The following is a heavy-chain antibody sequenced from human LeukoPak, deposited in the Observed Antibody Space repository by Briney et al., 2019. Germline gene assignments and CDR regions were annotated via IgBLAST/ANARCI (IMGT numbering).Heavy chain of an antibody. CDR3: ARDDDSSGYYSTSRD. CDR1: GGTFSSHA. D-gene: IGHD3-22*01. J-gene: IGHJ4*02. CDR2: IIPIFGTA. V-gene: IGHV1-69*13. Sequence: GASVKVSCKASGGTFSSHAISWVRQAPGQGLEWMGGIIPIFGTANYAQKFQGRVTITADESTSTAYMELSSLRSEDTAVYYCARDDDSSGYYSTSRDWGQGTLVTVSS.